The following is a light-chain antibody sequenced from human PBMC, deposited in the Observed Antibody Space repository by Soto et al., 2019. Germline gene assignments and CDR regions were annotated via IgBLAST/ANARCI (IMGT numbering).Light chain of an antibody. Sequence: QSVVTQPPSVSGAPGQRVTISCTGSTSNIGADYDVHWYQQLPGTAPKLLIYGSSDRPSGVPDRFSGSKSGTSASLAITGLQAEDEADYYCQSYDSSLINYVFGTGTKVTAL. CDR2: GSS. CDR3: QSYDSSLINYV. J-gene: IGLJ1*01. V-gene: IGLV1-40*01. CDR1: TSNIGADYD.